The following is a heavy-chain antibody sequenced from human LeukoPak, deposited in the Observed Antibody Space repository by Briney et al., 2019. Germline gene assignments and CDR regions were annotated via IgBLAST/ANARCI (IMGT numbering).Heavy chain of an antibody. CDR2: FGRSGSDT. D-gene: IGHD6-13*01. J-gene: IGHJ4*02. Sequence: GGSLRLSCAASGFTFGTSAMSWVRQAPGKGPEWVSTFGRSGSDTYYSDSEKGRFTIFRDNSKNTLYLQMNSLRDEDTAVYYCAKGSLGSWYYFDYWGQGTLVTVSS. CDR1: GFTFGTSA. V-gene: IGHV3-23*01. CDR3: AKGSLGSWYYFDY.